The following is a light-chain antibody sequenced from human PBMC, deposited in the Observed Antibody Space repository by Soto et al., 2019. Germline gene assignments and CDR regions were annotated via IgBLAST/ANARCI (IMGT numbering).Light chain of an antibody. CDR3: ASFRSGTILV. CDR2: EVT. CDR1: RSDIGDSNF. V-gene: IGLV2-14*01. J-gene: IGLJ1*01. Sequence: QSALTQPASVSGSPGQSVTISCTGPRSDIGDSNFISWYQHSPGKAPRLLIYEVTNRPSGVSKRFSGSKAGNTASLTISGLLDDDDADYFCASFRSGTILVFGTGTKLTVL.